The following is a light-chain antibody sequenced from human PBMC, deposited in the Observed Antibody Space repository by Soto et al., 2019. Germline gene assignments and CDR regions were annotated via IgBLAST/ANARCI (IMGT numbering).Light chain of an antibody. V-gene: IGLV2-14*03. Sequence: QSALTQPASISGSPGLWITISCTGTSSDVGGYNYVSWYQHHPGKAPKLLIYDVSNRPSGISHRFSGSKSGNTASLTISGLQAEDEADYYCSSYRSGGTYVVGTGTKVTVL. J-gene: IGLJ1*01. CDR3: SSYRSGGTYV. CDR2: DVS. CDR1: SSDVGGYNY.